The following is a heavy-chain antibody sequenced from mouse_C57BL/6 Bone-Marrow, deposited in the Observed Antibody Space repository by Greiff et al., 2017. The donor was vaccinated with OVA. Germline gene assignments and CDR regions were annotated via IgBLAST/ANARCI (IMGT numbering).Heavy chain of an antibody. CDR1: GFTFSSYA. V-gene: IGHV5-9-1*02. CDR3: TREDGYPLMDY. D-gene: IGHD2-3*01. Sequence: EVKVEESGEGLVKPGGSLKLSCAASGFTFSSYAMSWVRQTPEKRLEWVAYISSGGDYIYYADTVKGRFTISRDNARNTLYLQMSSLKSEDTAMYYCTREDGYPLMDYWGQGTSVTVSS. CDR2: ISSGGDYI. J-gene: IGHJ4*01.